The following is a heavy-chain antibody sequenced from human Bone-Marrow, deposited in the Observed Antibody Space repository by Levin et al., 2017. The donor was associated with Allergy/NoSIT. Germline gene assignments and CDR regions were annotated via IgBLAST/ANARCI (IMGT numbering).Heavy chain of an antibody. CDR2: IYHGGRT. D-gene: IGHD4-17*01. Sequence: SETLSLTCTVSGGSISSSTWCSWVRQSPGKGLEWIGEIYHGGRTNYNPSLKSRVSMSVDKSKSQFSLKLSSVTAADTAVYYCARDPLDYGTNSGNYWGQGTLVTVSS. CDR3: ARDPLDYGTNSGNY. V-gene: IGHV4-4*02. J-gene: IGHJ4*02. CDR1: GGSISSSTW.